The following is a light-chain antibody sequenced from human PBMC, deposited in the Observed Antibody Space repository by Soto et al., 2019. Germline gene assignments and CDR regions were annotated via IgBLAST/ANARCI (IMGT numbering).Light chain of an antibody. Sequence: IQLTQSPSSLSTSVGDSVTITCRASQSISNFLNWYQHKPGKAPDLLIYAASTLFSGVPSRFRGSGSGTDFTLTITRMQPEDFATYYCQQSYRAPFTFGQGTKLEIK. CDR2: AAS. V-gene: IGKV1-39*01. CDR1: QSISNF. J-gene: IGKJ2*01. CDR3: QQSYRAPFT.